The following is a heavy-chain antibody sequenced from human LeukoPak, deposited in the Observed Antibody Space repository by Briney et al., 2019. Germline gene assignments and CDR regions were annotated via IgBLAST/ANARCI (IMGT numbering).Heavy chain of an antibody. Sequence: SGGSLRLSCAASGFTFSKYAMHWVRQAPGKGLEWVAVISYDGSNKYYADSVKGRFTISRDNAKNSLYLQMNTLRAEDTAVYYCARVGLNDYGSGTYADYWGQGTLVTVSS. CDR2: ISYDGSNK. V-gene: IGHV3-30*04. CDR1: GFTFSKYA. CDR3: ARVGLNDYGSGTYADY. J-gene: IGHJ4*02. D-gene: IGHD3-10*01.